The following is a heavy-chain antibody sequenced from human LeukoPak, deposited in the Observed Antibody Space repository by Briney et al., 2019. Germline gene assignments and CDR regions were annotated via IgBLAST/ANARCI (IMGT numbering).Heavy chain of an antibody. CDR2: ISSSGGT. CDR1: GFIFSNYD. D-gene: IGHD3-10*01. V-gene: IGHV3-13*01. J-gene: IGHJ4*02. CDR3: ARAYGPGSSFAFPDY. Sequence: GGSLRLSCITSGFIFSNYDMHWVRHPTGKGLEWVAAISSSGGTYYADSLKGRFIISREDAQNSLYLQINSLRAGDTAVYFCARAYGPGSSFAFPDYWGQGTLVTVSS.